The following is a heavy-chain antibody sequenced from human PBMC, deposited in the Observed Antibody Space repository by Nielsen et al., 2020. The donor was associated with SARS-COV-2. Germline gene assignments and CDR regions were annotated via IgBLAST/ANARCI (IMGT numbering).Heavy chain of an antibody. V-gene: IGHV3-30-3*01. CDR2: ISYGGDNE. J-gene: IGHJ2*01. CDR1: GFSFSKFP. CDR3: AKVAGTPPVVVWYFDL. D-gene: IGHD2-15*01. Sequence: GESLNISCAASGFSFSKFPMHWVRQSPGKVLEWLALISYGGDNEHYADSVKGRFTVSRDNSKDTLHLQMSSLNPEDTAVYFCAKVAGTPPVVVWYFDLWGRGTLVSVSS.